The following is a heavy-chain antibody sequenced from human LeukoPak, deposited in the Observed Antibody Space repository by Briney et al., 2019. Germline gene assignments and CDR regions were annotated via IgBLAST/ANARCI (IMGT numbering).Heavy chain of an antibody. V-gene: IGHV3-7*01. J-gene: IGHJ3*02. D-gene: IGHD3-10*01. Sequence: GGSLRLSCAASGFTFSSFYMNWVRQAPRKGLEWVANINQDGSEKYYVDSVVGRFTISRDNAKNSLYLHIDSLRAEDTAVYYCARDQGGIFTMVRGTKYFDIWGQGTMVTVSS. CDR1: GFTFSSFY. CDR2: INQDGSEK. CDR3: ARDQGGIFTMVRGTKYFDI.